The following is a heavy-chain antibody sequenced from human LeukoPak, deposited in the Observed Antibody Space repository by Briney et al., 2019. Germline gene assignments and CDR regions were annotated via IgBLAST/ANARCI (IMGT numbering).Heavy chain of an antibody. CDR3: ARDYYGSGSYFNWFDP. Sequence: SETLSLTCTVSAGSISSGDYYWSWIRQPPGKGLEGIGYIYYSGSTYYNPSRKSRVTISVDTSKNQFSMKLSSVTAADTAVYYCARDYYGSGSYFNWFDPWGQGTLVTVSS. CDR2: IYYSGST. D-gene: IGHD3-10*01. CDR1: AGSISSGDYY. V-gene: IGHV4-30-4*01. J-gene: IGHJ5*02.